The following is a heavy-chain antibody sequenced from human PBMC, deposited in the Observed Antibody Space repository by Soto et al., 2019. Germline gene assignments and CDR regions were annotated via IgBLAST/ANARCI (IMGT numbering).Heavy chain of an antibody. J-gene: IGHJ4*02. V-gene: IGHV4-34*01. CDR2: INHSGST. CDR1: GGSFSGYY. D-gene: IGHD6-6*01. Sequence: PSETLSLTCAVYGGSFSGYYWSWIRQPPGKGLEWIGEINHSGSTNYNPSLKSRVTISVDTSKNQFSLKLSSVTAADTAVYYCARASSSSSAADYWGQGTQVTVSS. CDR3: ARASSSSSAADY.